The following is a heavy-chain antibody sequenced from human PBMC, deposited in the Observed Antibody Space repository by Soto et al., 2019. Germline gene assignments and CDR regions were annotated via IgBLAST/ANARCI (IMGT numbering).Heavy chain of an antibody. J-gene: IGHJ4*02. CDR2: IYHTGST. CDR3: ARYRFSGTKWSKFDY. D-gene: IGHD3-16*02. V-gene: IGHV4-31*03. CDR1: CVTVSSDAYY. Sequence: KPSETLSLTCTVSCVTVSSDAYYWSWIRQPPGKGLEWIGNIYHTGSTYYSPSLKSRVDISLDRSTNQFSLRLSSVTAADTAVYYCARYRFSGTKWSKFDYWGQGTLVTVSS.